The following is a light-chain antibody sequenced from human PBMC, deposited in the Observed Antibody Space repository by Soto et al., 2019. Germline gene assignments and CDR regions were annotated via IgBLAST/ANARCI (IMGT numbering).Light chain of an antibody. CDR2: DAS. J-gene: IGKJ4*01. V-gene: IGKV3-11*01. Sequence: EIVMTQSPATLSVSPGEIATLSCSASQSVSSYLAWYQQKPGQAPRLLIYDASNRATGIPARFSGSGSGTDFTLTISSLEPEDFAVYYCQQRSNWPSLTFGGGTKVDIK. CDR3: QQRSNWPSLT. CDR1: QSVSSY.